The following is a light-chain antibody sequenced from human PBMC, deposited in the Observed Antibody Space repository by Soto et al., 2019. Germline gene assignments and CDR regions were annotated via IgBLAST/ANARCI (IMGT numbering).Light chain of an antibody. CDR3: SSYISSSTYV. CDR2: DVS. J-gene: IGLJ1*01. CDR1: SSAIGRYNY. V-gene: IGLV2-14*01. Sequence: QSVLTQHAPVSGAPGQSIPLSFTGTSSAIGRYNYVSWYQQYPGKAPKFMIYDVSNRPSGVSNRFSGSKSGNTASLTISGLQAEDEADYYCSSYISSSTYVFGTGTKVTVL.